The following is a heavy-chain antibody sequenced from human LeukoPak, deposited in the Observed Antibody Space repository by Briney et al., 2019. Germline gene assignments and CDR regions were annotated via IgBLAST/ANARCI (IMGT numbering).Heavy chain of an antibody. J-gene: IGHJ4*02. CDR2: VYSSGST. V-gene: IGHV4-59*01. CDR3: ARVTTIFGVDMYYFDY. Sequence: SETLSLTCTVSGGSISSNYWSWIRQAPGKGLEWIGYVYSSGSTSYNPSLKSRLTISLDTSKHQFSLKLSSVTAADTAVYYCARVTTIFGVDMYYFDYWGQGTLVTVSS. D-gene: IGHD3-3*01. CDR1: GGSISSNY.